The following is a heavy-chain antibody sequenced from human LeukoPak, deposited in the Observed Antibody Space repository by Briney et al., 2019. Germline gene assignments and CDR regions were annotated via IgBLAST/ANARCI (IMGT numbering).Heavy chain of an antibody. CDR3: ARVIQPSYYNYGMDV. CDR2: IYYNGST. V-gene: IGHV4-59*01. Sequence: NPSETLSLTCTVSAGSISSNYWSWIRQPPGKGLEWIGYIYYNGSTNYNPSLKSRVTISVDTSKNHFSLRLSSVTAADTAVYYCARVIQPSYYNYGMDVWGQGTTVTVSS. D-gene: IGHD2-2*01. CDR1: AGSISSNY. J-gene: IGHJ6*02.